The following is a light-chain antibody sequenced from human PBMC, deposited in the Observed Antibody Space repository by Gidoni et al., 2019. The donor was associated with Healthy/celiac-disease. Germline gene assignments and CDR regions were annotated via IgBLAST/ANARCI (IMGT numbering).Light chain of an antibody. CDR2: DAS. V-gene: IGKV3-11*01. CDR1: QSVSSY. Sequence: EIVLTQSPATLSLSPGERATLSCRASQSVSSYLAWYQQQPGQAPRLLIYDASNRATGIPARFSGCGSGTDFTLTISSLEPEDFAVYYFQQRSNWPPVVTFGQGTKVEIK. J-gene: IGKJ1*01. CDR3: QQRSNWPPVVT.